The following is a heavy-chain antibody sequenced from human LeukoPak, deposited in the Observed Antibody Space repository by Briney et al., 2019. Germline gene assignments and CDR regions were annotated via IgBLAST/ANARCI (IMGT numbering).Heavy chain of an antibody. J-gene: IGHJ2*01. D-gene: IGHD2-15*01. CDR3: TRERVVVAAGLYWYFDL. CDR1: GGSISSSSYY. Sequence: PSETLSLTCTVSGGSISSSSYYWRWIRQPPGKGLEWIGEINQSGSTNYNPSLKSRVTISVDTSKNQFSLKLSSVTAADTAVYYCTRERVVVAAGLYWYFDLWGRGTLVTVSS. CDR2: INQSGST. V-gene: IGHV4-39*07.